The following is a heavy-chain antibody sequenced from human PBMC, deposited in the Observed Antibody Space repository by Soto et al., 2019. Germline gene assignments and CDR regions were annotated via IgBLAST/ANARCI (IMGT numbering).Heavy chain of an antibody. Sequence: PGGSLRLSCAASGFTFSDYYMSWIRQAPGKGLEWVSYISSSSSYTNYADSVKGRFTISRDNAKNSLYLQMNSLRAEDTAVYYCARDLGGNGDYAYYYYGMDVWGQGTTVTVSS. D-gene: IGHD4-17*01. V-gene: IGHV3-11*06. CDR1: GFTFSDYY. CDR2: ISSSSSYT. CDR3: ARDLGGNGDYAYYYYGMDV. J-gene: IGHJ6*02.